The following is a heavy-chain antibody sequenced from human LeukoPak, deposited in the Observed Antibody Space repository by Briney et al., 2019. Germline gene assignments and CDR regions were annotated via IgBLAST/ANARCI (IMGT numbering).Heavy chain of an antibody. Sequence: SETLSLTCAVYGGSFSNYYWNWIRQPPGKGLEWIGYIYYSGSTNYNPSLKSRVTISVDTSKNQFSLKLSSVTAADTAVYYCARHGTYYYDSSGYYSFDYWGQGTLVTVSS. CDR1: GGSFSNYY. CDR3: ARHGTYYYDSSGYYSFDY. D-gene: IGHD3-22*01. J-gene: IGHJ4*02. CDR2: IYYSGST. V-gene: IGHV4-59*08.